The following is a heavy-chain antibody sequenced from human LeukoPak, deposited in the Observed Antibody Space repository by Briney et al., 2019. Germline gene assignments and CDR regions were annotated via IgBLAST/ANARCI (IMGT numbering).Heavy chain of an antibody. CDR3: ARDLRVVPAASAFDI. V-gene: IGHV4-61*02. CDR2: IYTSGST. Sequence: SETLSLTCTVSGGSISSGSYYWSWIRQPAGKGLEWIGRIYTSGSTNYNPSPKSRVTMSVDTSKNQFSLKLSSVTAPDTAVYYCARDLRVVPAASAFDIWGQGTMVTVSS. D-gene: IGHD2-2*01. J-gene: IGHJ3*02. CDR1: GGSISSGSYY.